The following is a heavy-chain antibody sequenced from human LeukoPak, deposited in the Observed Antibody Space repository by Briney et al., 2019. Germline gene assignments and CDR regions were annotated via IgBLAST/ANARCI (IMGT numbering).Heavy chain of an antibody. J-gene: IGHJ5*02. D-gene: IGHD6-13*01. CDR2: IHQDAGEK. V-gene: IGHV3-7*05. CDR1: GFSFSDSW. CDR3: AKDELASSWYWFDP. Sequence: GGSLRLSCAASGFSFSDSWMTWVRQTPGKGLQWVASIHQDAGEKQYLDSVRGRFTISRDNAKNSLYLQMNSLRVEDTAVYYCAKDELASSWYWFDPWGQGTLVTVSS.